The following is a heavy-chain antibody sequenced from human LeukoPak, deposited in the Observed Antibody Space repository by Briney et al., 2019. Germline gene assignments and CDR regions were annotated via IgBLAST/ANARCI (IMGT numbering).Heavy chain of an antibody. V-gene: IGHV3-30*18. CDR1: GFTFSSYG. J-gene: IGHJ4*02. D-gene: IGHD3-10*01. CDR3: AKEGLWFGELLYPPIDY. CDR2: ISYDGSNK. Sequence: GGSLRLSCAASGFTFSSYGMHWVRQAPGKGLEWVAVISYDGSNKYYADSVKGRFTISRDNPKNTLYLQMNSLRAEDTAVYYCAKEGLWFGELLYPPIDYWGQGTLVTVSS.